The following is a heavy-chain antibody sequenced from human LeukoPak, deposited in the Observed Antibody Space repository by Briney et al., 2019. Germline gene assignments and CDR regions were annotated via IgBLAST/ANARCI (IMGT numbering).Heavy chain of an antibody. V-gene: IGHV4-34*01. J-gene: IGHJ6*03. CDR1: GFTFSNYA. CDR2: INHSGST. CDR3: ARGPSDDYMDV. Sequence: TGGSLRLSCAASGFTFSNYAMSWVRQPPGKGLEWIGEINHSGSTNYNPSLKSRVTISVDTSKNQFSLKLSSVTAADTAVYYCARGPSDDYMDVWGKGTTVTVSS.